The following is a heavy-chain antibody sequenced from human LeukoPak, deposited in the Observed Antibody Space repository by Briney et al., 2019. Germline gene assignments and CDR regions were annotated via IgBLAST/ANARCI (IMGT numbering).Heavy chain of an antibody. V-gene: IGHV1-2*02. J-gene: IGHJ6*02. CDR1: GYTFNDYY. CDR3: AGDGSLDV. Sequence: ASVKVSCKAFGYTFNDYYMHWMRQAPGQGPEWMGWINPNSGDTNYAQKLQGRVIMTRDTSISTTYMELSRLRFDDTAVYYCAGDGSLDVWGQGTTVTVSS. D-gene: IGHD6-13*01. CDR2: INPNSGDT.